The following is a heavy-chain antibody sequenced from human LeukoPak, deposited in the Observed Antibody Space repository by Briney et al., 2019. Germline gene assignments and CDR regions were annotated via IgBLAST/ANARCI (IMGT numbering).Heavy chain of an antibody. J-gene: IGHJ4*02. CDR3: ARGSLAESLGY. V-gene: IGHV4-31*03. CDR1: GGSISSGGFY. CDR2: IYYSGST. Sequence: SESLSLTCTVSGGSISSGGFYWSWIRQHPGKGLEWIGYIYYSGSTYYNPSLKSRVTISVDTSKNQFSLKLSSVTAADTAVYYCARGSLAESLGYWGQGTLATVSS.